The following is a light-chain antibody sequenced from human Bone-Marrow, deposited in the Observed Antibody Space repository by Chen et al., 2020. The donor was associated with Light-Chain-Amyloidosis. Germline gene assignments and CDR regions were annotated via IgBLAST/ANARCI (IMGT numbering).Light chain of an antibody. Sequence: QSVLTQPPSVSAAPGQKVTISCSGGNSNIGSNFVSWYQQVPGAAPKLRIYDNDRRHSDIPDRLTGSKSGTSATLGITGLQTGDEADYYCGTWDSGLSAGANWVFGGGTKLTVL. CDR3: GTWDSGLSAGANWV. V-gene: IGLV1-51*01. CDR1: NSNIGSNF. J-gene: IGLJ3*02. CDR2: DND.